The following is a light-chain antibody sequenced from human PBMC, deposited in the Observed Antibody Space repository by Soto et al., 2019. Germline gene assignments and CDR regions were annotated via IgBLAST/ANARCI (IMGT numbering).Light chain of an antibody. Sequence: DIPMTQSPSTLSASVGDRVTITCRASQSINSWLAWYQQKPGKAPKLLVYKASSLESGIPSRFSGSGSGTEFTLTISSLQPDDFGTYYCQQYDTSPLTFGGGTKVEIK. V-gene: IGKV1-5*03. CDR3: QQYDTSPLT. J-gene: IGKJ4*01. CDR1: QSINSW. CDR2: KAS.